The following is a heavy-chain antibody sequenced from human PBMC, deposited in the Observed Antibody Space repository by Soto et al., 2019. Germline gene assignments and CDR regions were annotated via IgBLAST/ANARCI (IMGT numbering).Heavy chain of an antibody. CDR1: GYSFSSYL. V-gene: IGHV5-51*01. CDR2: IYPGDSDT. D-gene: IGHD6-13*01. CDR3: ARQGIAAAGRFDY. J-gene: IGHJ4*02. Sequence: PGESLKTCCKGSGYSFSSYLIGWVRQMPGKGLGWMGIIYPGDSDTRYSPSCQGQVTISAHKSISTDYLQWSNLKASDTAMYYCARQGIAAAGRFDYWGQGTLVTVSS.